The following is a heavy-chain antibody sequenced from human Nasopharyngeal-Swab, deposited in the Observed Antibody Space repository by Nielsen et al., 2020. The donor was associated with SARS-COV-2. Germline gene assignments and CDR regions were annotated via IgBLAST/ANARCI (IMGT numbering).Heavy chain of an antibody. CDR2: ISWNSGSI. Sequence: GGSLRLSCAASGFTFDDYAMHWVRQAPGKGLEWVSGISWNSGSIGYAASVKGRFTIPRDNAKNSLYLQMNSLRAEDTALYYCAKDMAYIVVVPAAISGGYYYGMDVWGQGTTVTVSS. CDR3: AKDMAYIVVVPAAISGGYYYGMDV. V-gene: IGHV3-9*01. CDR1: GFTFDDYA. J-gene: IGHJ6*02. D-gene: IGHD2-2*02.